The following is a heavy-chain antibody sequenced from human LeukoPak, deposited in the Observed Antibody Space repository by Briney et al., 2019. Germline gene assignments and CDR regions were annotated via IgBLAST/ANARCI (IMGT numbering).Heavy chain of an antibody. Sequence: PSETLSLTCAVYGGSFSGYYWSWIRQPPGKGLEWIGAINHSGGTNYTPSLKSRVTISLDTSQNQFSLKLSSVTAADTAVCYCAREFGEPSNSFDYWGQGTLVTVSS. CDR2: INHSGGT. V-gene: IGHV4-34*01. CDR1: GGSFSGYY. CDR3: AREFGEPSNSFDY. D-gene: IGHD3-10*01. J-gene: IGHJ4*02.